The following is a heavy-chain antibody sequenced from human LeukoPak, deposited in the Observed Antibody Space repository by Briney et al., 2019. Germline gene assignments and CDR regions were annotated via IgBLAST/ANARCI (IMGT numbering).Heavy chain of an antibody. V-gene: IGHV3-30*18. D-gene: IGHD6-13*01. CDR1: GFTFSSYG. CDR3: AKAPSSSWYPPGE. Sequence: GGSLRLSCAASGFTFSSYGMHWVRQAPGKGLEWVAVISYDGSNKYYADSVKGRFTISRDNSKNTLYLQMNSLRAEDTAVYYCAKAPSSSWYPPGEWGQGTLVTVSS. CDR2: ISYDGSNK. J-gene: IGHJ4*02.